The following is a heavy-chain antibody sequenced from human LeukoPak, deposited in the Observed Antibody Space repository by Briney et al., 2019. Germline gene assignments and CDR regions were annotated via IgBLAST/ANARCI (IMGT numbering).Heavy chain of an antibody. J-gene: IGHJ3*02. Sequence: SETLSLTCAVYGGSFSGYYWSWIRQPPGKGLEWIGEINHSGSTNYNPSLKSRVTISVDTSKNQFSLKLSSVTAADTAVYYCARTETNDFWSGYLKAPDAFDIWGQGTMVTVSS. CDR2: INHSGST. CDR3: ARTETNDFWSGYLKAPDAFDI. CDR1: GGSFSGYY. D-gene: IGHD3-3*01. V-gene: IGHV4-34*01.